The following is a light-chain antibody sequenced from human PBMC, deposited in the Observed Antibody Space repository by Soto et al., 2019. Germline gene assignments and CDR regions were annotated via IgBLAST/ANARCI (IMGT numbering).Light chain of an antibody. CDR1: QSISTY. Sequence: DIQMTQSPSSLSASVGDRVTLTCRASQSISTYLNWFQQKPGKAPKFLIYGASSLQSGVPSRFGGSGSGTDFTLTISSLQPEDFATYYCQQSYSTPLTFGGGTKVEI. V-gene: IGKV1-39*01. J-gene: IGKJ4*01. CDR3: QQSYSTPLT. CDR2: GAS.